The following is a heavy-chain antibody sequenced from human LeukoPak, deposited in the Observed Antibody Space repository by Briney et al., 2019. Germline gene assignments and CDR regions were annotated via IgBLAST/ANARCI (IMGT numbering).Heavy chain of an antibody. CDR1: GYSISSGYY. D-gene: IGHD2-2*01. CDR2: IYHSGST. V-gene: IGHV4-38-2*02. Sequence: SETLSLTCTVSGYSISSGYYWGWIRQPPGKGLEWIGSIYHSGSTYYNPSLKSRVTISVDTSKNQLSLKLSSVTAADTAVYYCARGDCSSTSCYRSDYYYYYYMDVWGKGTTVTVSS. J-gene: IGHJ6*03. CDR3: ARGDCSSTSCYRSDYYYYYYMDV.